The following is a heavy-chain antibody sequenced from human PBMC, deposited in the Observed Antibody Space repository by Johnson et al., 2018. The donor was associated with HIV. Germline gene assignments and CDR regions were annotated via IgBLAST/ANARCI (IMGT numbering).Heavy chain of an antibody. CDR3: ASQMIALDAFDI. CDR1: GFTFSSYD. Sequence: VQLVESGGGWVQPGGSLRLSCAASGFTFSSYDMHWVRQTTGKVLQWVSGIGTAGDTYYAESVQGRFTISRDNSKNTLYLQMNSLRAEDTAVYYCASQMIALDAFDIWGQGTMVTVSS. V-gene: IGHV3-13*01. D-gene: IGHD3-22*01. CDR2: IGTAGDT. J-gene: IGHJ3*02.